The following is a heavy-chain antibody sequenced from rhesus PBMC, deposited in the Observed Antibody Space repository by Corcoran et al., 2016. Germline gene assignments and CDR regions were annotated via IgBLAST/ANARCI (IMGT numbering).Heavy chain of an antibody. Sequence: QVQLQESGPGLVKPSETLSLTCAVSGASISNYCRNWIRQPPGKGLEWNAEIKRNSGSTNYNPSLKSRVTISKDASKSQFSLKLSSVTAADTAVYYCAKSIAAGLRRFDVWGPGVLVTVSS. CDR2: IKRNSGST. V-gene: IGHV4-80*01. D-gene: IGHD6-13*01. CDR1: GASISNYC. J-gene: IGHJ5-1*01. CDR3: AKSIAAGLRRFDV.